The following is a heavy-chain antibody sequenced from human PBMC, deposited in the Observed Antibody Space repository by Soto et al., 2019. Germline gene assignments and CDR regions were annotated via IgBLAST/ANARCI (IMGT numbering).Heavy chain of an antibody. D-gene: IGHD3-3*01. CDR3: ASIRRYYDFWSGYSAPYYYGMDV. J-gene: IGHJ6*02. CDR1: GGSISSSNW. Sequence: QVQLQESGPGLVKPSGTLSLTCAVSGGSISSSNWWSWVRQPPGKGLEWIGEIYHSGSTNYNPSLKSRVTISVDKSKNQFSLKLSSVTAADTAVYYCASIRRYYDFWSGYSAPYYYGMDVWGQGTTVTVSS. CDR2: IYHSGST. V-gene: IGHV4-4*02.